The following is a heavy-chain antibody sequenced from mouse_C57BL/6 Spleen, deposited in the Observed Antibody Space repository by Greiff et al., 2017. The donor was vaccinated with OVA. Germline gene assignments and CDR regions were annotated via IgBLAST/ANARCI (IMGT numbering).Heavy chain of an antibody. CDR3: ARDGDWDGDYAMDY. CDR2: IYPNSGST. Sequence: QVQLQQPGAELVKPGASVKLSCKASGYTFTRYWMHWVKQRPGQGLEWVGMIYPNSGSTNYNEKFKSKATLTVDKSSSTAYMQLSSLTSEDSAVYYCARDGDWDGDYAMDYWGQGTSVTVSS. D-gene: IGHD4-1*01. CDR1: GYTFTRYW. J-gene: IGHJ4*01. V-gene: IGHV1-64*01.